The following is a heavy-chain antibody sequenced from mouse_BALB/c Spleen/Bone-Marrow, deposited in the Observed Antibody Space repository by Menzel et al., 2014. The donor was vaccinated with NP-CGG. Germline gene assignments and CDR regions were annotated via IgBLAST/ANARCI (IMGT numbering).Heavy chain of an antibody. CDR3: ARDSFLITRALDY. CDR1: GFSLTGYG. CDR2: IWGDGST. J-gene: IGHJ4*01. D-gene: IGHD2-4*01. V-gene: IGHV2-6-7*01. Sequence: VHLVESGPGLVAPSQSLSITCTVSGFSLTGYGVSWVRQPPGKGLEWLGMIWGDGSTDYNSALKSRLSISKDNSKSQVFLKMNSLLTDDTARYYCARDSFLITRALDYWGQGTSVTVSS.